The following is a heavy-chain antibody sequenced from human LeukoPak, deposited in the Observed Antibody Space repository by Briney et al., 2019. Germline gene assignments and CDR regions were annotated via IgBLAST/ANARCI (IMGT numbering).Heavy chain of an antibody. CDR1: GFTFSSYG. CDR3: ARETYDILTGYYRSYYYYYMDV. Sequence: GGSLRLSCAASGFTFSSYGMNWVRQAPGKGLEWVSSISSSSSYIYYADSVKGRFTISRDNAKNSLYLQMNSLRAEDTAVYYCARETYDILTGYYRSYYYYYMDVWGKGTTVTVSS. CDR2: ISSSSSYI. V-gene: IGHV3-21*01. D-gene: IGHD3-9*01. J-gene: IGHJ6*03.